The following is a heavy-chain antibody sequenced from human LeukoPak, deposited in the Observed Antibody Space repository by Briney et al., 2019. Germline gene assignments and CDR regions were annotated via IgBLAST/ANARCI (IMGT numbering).Heavy chain of an antibody. CDR1: GITLSNYG. Sequence: GGSLRLSCAVSGITLSNYGMSWVRQAPGKGLEWVAGISGSGGSTIYADSVKGRFTISRDNPKNTLYLQMNSLRAADTAFYFCAKRGVVIRVFLVGFHKEAFYFESWGQGALVTVSS. CDR2: ISGSGGST. V-gene: IGHV3-23*01. CDR3: AKRGVVIRVFLVGFHKEAFYFES. J-gene: IGHJ4*02. D-gene: IGHD3/OR15-3a*01.